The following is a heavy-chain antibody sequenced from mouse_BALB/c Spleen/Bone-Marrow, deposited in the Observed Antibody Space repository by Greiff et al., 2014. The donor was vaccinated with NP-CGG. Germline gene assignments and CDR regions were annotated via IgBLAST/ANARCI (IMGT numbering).Heavy chain of an antibody. Sequence: LVESGGSLKLSCAASGFDFSRYWMSWVRRAPGKGLEWIGEINPDSSTINYTPSLKDKFIISRDNAKNTLYLQMSRVRSEDTALYYCARPDGNPYAMEYWGQGNLVTVSS. V-gene: IGHV4-1*02. CDR1: GFDFSRYW. D-gene: IGHD2-1*01. J-gene: IGHJ4*01. CDR2: INPDSSTI. CDR3: ARPDGNPYAMEY.